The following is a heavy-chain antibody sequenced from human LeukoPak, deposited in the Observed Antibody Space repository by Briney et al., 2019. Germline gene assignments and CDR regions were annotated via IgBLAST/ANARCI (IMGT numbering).Heavy chain of an antibody. D-gene: IGHD3-3*01. V-gene: IGHV3-30*03. CDR3: ATLFLEWSPGHHYYMDV. J-gene: IGHJ6*03. CDR2: ISYDGSNK. Sequence: GGSLRLSCAASGFTFSSYGMHWVRQAPGKGLEWVAVISYDGSNKYYADSVKGRFTISRDNSKNTLYLQMNSLRAEDTAVYYCATLFLEWSPGHHYYMDVWGKGTTVTVSS. CDR1: GFTFSSYG.